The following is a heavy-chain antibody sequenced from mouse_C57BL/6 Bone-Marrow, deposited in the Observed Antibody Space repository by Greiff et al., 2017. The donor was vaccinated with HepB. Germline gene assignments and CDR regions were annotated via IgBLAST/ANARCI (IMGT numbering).Heavy chain of an antibody. CDR3: ARFSRGYYAMDY. Sequence: VQLQQSGPELVKPGASVKISCKASGYSFTSYYIHWVKQRPGQGLEWIGWIYPGSGNTKYNEKFKGKATLTADTSSSTAYMQLSSLTSEDSAVYYCARFSRGYYAMDYWGQGTSVTVSS. CDR1: GYSFTSYY. CDR2: IYPGSGNT. J-gene: IGHJ4*01. V-gene: IGHV1-66*01.